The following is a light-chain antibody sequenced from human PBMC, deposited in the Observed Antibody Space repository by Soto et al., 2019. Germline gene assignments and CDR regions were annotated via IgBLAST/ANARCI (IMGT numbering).Light chain of an antibody. J-gene: IGLJ2*01. CDR2: DDS. Sequence: SYELTQPPSVSVAPGQTARIICGANNIVRKSVHWYQQKPGQAPVLVVFDDSDRPSGIPERFSGSISGNTATLTISRVEAGDEADYYCQVWDITSVHPVVFGGGTKVTVL. CDR3: QVWDITSVHPVV. CDR1: NIVRKS. V-gene: IGLV3-21*02.